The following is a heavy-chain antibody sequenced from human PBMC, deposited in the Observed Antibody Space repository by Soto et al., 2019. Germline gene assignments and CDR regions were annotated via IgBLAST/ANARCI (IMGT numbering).Heavy chain of an antibody. CDR3: ARESIGYYYDSSGPDAFDI. D-gene: IGHD3-22*01. CDR1: GGTFSSYA. V-gene: IGHV1-69*06. CDR2: IIPIFGTA. J-gene: IGHJ3*02. Sequence: SVKVSCKASGGTFSSYAISWVRQAPGQGLEWMGGIIPIFGTANYAQKFQGRVTITADKSTSTAYMELSSLRSEDTAVYYCARESIGYYYDSSGPDAFDIWGQGTM.